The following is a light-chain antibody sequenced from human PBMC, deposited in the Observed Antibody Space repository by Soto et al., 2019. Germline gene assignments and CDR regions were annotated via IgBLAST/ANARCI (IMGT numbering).Light chain of an antibody. CDR2: GAY. CDR3: QQYWSSPRT. Sequence: EIVLTQSPGTLSLSPGERGILSCRASQSVSNNYLAWYQQKPGQAPRLLIYGAYTRVTGIPDRFSGSGSGTDFTLTISRLETEDFAVYYCQQYWSSPRTFGPETKVDIK. J-gene: IGKJ3*01. V-gene: IGKV3-20*01. CDR1: QSVSNNY.